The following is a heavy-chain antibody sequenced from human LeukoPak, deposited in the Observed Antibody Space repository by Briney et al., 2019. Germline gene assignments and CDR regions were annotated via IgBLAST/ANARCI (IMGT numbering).Heavy chain of an antibody. V-gene: IGHV3-21*01. J-gene: IGHJ4*02. CDR3: ATEGRDGYNQFDY. D-gene: IGHD5-24*01. CDR1: GFTFSSYS. CDR2: ISSSSSYI. Sequence: GGSLRLSCAASGFTFSSYSMNWVRQAPGKGLEWVSSISSSSSYIYYADSVKGRFTISRDNAKNSLYLQRNSLRAEDTAVYYCATEGRDGYNQFDYWGQGTLVTVSS.